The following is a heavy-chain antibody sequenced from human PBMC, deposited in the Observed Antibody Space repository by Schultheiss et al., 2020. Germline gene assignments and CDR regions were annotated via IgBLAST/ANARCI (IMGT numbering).Heavy chain of an antibody. J-gene: IGHJ6*02. CDR2: INPNSGGT. CDR3: ARDHGYRYGRRRYGMDV. V-gene: IGHV1-2*04. D-gene: IGHD5-18*01. CDR1: GYTFTSYY. Sequence: ASVKVSCKASGYTFTSYYMHWVRQAPGQGLEWMGWINPNSGGTNYAQKFQGWVTMTRDTSISTAYMELSRLRSDDTAVYYCARDHGYRYGRRRYGMDVWGQGTTVTVSS.